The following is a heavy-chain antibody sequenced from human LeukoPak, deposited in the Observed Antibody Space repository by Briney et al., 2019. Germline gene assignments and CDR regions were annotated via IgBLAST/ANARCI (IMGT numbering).Heavy chain of an antibody. D-gene: IGHD3-16*01. J-gene: IGHJ4*02. CDR3: ATVPPGLRLGVN. V-gene: IGHV4-59*01. CDR1: GGSISSYY. Sequence: SETLSLTCTVSGGSISSYYWSWIRQPPGKGLEWIGYIYYSGSTNYNPSLKSRVTISVDTSKNQFSLKLSSVTAADTAVYYCATVPPGLRLGVNWGQGTLVTVSS. CDR2: IYYSGST.